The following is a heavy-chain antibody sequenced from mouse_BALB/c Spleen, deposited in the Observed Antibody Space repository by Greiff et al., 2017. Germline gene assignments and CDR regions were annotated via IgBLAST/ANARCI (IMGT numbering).Heavy chain of an antibody. CDR3: TRDGNYVDWYFDV. J-gene: IGHJ1*01. CDR2: ISSGGSYT. CDR1: GFTFSSYT. D-gene: IGHD2-1*01. V-gene: IGHV5-6-4*01. Sequence: EVQLVESGGGLVKPGGSLKLSCAASGFTFSSYTMSWVRQTPEKRLEWVATISSGGSYTYYPDSVKGRFTISRDNAKNTLYLQMSSLKSEDTAMYYCTRDGNYVDWYFDVWGAGTTVTVSS.